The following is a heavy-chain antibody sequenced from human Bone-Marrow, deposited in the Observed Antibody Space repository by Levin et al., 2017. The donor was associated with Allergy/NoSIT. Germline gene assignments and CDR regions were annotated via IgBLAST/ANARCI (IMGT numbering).Heavy chain of an antibody. Sequence: PGGSLRLSCAASGFTFNSYGMHWVRQAPGKGLEWVAVISYDGSYKYYADSVKGRFTVSRDNSKNTVYLQMNSLRAEDTAVYYCAKDLWASCTNGVCYPKTSPLAYWGQGTLVTVSS. CDR3: AKDLWASCTNGVCYPKTSPLAY. CDR2: ISYDGSYK. D-gene: IGHD2-8*01. J-gene: IGHJ4*02. CDR1: GFTFNSYG. V-gene: IGHV3-30*18.